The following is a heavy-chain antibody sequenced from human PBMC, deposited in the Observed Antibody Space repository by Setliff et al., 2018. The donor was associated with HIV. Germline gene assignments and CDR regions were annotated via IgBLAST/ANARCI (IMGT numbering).Heavy chain of an antibody. J-gene: IGHJ4*02. CDR3: ARAYDVLTGYFDY. CDR2: ISVYNGHT. CDR1: GYSFTNLG. D-gene: IGHD3-9*01. V-gene: IGHV1-18*01. Sequence: GASVKVSCKASGYSFTNLGLNWVRQAPGQGLEWMGWISVYNGHTNFAQKLQDRVTMTTDTSTSTAYMELRSLRSDDTAVYYCARAYDVLTGYFDYWGQGTQVTVSS.